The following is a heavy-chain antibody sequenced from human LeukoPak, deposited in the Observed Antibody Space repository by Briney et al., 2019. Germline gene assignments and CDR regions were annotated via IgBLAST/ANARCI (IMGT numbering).Heavy chain of an antibody. Sequence: GESLKISCKGSGYRFTSYWIGGGRQLPGKGLGGMGTIYPGDSDTRYSPSFQGQVTTSPDNSITTPYLQWSSLKASDTAMYYCARHIHIVPNDSFAIWGQGAMAPVSS. CDR3: ARHIHIVPNDSFAI. V-gene: IGHV5-51*01. J-gene: IGHJ3*02. D-gene: IGHD5-12*01. CDR2: IYPGDSDT. CDR1: GYRFTSYW.